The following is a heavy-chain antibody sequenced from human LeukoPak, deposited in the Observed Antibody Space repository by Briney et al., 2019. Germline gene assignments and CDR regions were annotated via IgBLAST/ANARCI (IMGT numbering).Heavy chain of an antibody. Sequence: SETLSLTCTVSGGSISSSSYYWGWIRQPPGKGLEWIGSIYHSGSTYYNPSLKSRVSISVDTSKNHFSLDLSSVTAADSAIYYCARDYRMTMLVDWGQGTLVTVSS. D-gene: IGHD3-22*01. CDR2: IYHSGST. V-gene: IGHV4-39*07. CDR3: ARDYRMTMLVD. CDR1: GGSISSSSYY. J-gene: IGHJ4*02.